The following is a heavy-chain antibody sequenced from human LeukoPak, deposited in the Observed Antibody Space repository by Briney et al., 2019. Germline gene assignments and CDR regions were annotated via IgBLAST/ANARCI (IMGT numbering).Heavy chain of an antibody. J-gene: IGHJ4*02. V-gene: IGHV4-59*08. CDR1: GVSISSYY. CDR2: SYYSGST. D-gene: IGHD3/OR15-3a*01. Sequence: PSETLSLTCTVSGVSISSYYWSWIRQPPGKGLEWIGYSYYSGSTNYNPSLKSRVTISVDTSKNQFSLKLTSVTAADTAVYYCARQTGSGLFILPGGQGTLVTVSS. CDR3: ARQTGSGLFILP.